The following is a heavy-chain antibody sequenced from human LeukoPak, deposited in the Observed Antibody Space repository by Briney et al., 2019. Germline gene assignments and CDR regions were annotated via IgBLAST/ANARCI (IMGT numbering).Heavy chain of an antibody. CDR1: GFTFSSYA. CDR2: ISGSGGST. D-gene: IGHD3-10*01. CDR3: ARVGVGGHFHWYFDF. J-gene: IGHJ2*01. Sequence: PGGSLRLSCAASGFTFSSYAMSWVRQAPGKGLEWVSSISGSGGSTYYADSVKGRFTISRDNSKNTLYLQMNSLRAEDTAVYYCARVGVGGHFHWYFDFWGRGTLVTVSS. V-gene: IGHV3-23*01.